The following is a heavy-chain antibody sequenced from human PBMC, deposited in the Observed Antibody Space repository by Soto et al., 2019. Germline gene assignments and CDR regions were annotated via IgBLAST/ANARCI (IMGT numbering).Heavy chain of an antibody. CDR3: ARVGGINWFDP. D-gene: IGHD3-16*01. CDR2: ISYCGGT. CDR1: GGSISSGGYY. Sequence: QVQLQESGPGLVKPSQTLSLTCTVSGGSISSGGYYWSWIRQHHGKGLEWTGYISYCGGTYYNPSLKSRVTISVGTSKNQFSLKLSSVTAADTAVYYCARVGGINWFDPWGQGTLVTVSS. V-gene: IGHV4-31*03. J-gene: IGHJ5*02.